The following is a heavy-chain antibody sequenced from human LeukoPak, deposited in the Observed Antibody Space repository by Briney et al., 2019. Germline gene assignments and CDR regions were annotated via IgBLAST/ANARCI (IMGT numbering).Heavy chain of an antibody. CDR2: KYYSGST. CDR3: ARGRSYGFDFDS. J-gene: IGHJ4*02. CDR1: GVSLNTCCYY. Sequence: SETLSLTCDVSGVSLNTCCYYWTWIRQPPGKGLEWIGYKYYSGSTRYNSSLRSRLTISLDSSKNQFSLRLTSVTAADTAVYYCARGRSYGFDFDSWGPGTLVIVSS. D-gene: IGHD5-18*01. V-gene: IGHV4-61*01.